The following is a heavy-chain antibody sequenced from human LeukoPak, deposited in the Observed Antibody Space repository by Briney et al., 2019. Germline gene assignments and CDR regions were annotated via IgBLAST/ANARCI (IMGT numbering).Heavy chain of an antibody. CDR1: GDSMTTYH. J-gene: IGHJ4*02. V-gene: IGHV4-59*08. CDR3: ARLSNPYGGFHLDY. CDR2: IRYTGST. D-gene: IGHD3-10*01. Sequence: PSETLSLTCSVSGDSMTTYHWSWTRQPPGKGLEWIGYIRYTGSTNYIPSLTRRVTMSIDTSRTQFSLKLNSVTAADTAVYFCARLSNPYGGFHLDYWGQGILVTVSS.